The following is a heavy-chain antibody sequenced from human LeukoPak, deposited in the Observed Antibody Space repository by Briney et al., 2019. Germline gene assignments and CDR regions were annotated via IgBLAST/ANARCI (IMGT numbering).Heavy chain of an antibody. CDR1: GGSISSYY. Sequence: SETLSLTCTVSGGSISSYYWSWIRQPAGKGLEWIGRIYSSGSTNYNPSLKSRVTMSVDKSKNHFSLKLSSVTAADTAVYYCARTAKYSSGWHAYYYYMDVWGKGTTVTVSS. CDR3: ARTAKYSSGWHAYYYYMDV. V-gene: IGHV4-4*07. D-gene: IGHD6-19*01. J-gene: IGHJ6*03. CDR2: IYSSGST.